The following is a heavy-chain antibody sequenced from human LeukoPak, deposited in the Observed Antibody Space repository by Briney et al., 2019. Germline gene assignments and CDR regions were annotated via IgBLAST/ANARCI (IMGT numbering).Heavy chain of an antibody. Sequence: PGGSLRLSCAASGFTFSSYTMNWVRQAPGKGLEWVSYISSSSSYIYYADSVKGRFTISRDNAENSLYLQMNRLRAEDTAVYYCARGSEGYCSGGGCYYGMDVWGQGTTVTVSS. J-gene: IGHJ6*01. D-gene: IGHD2-15*01. CDR2: ISSSSSYI. CDR1: GFTFSSYT. CDR3: ARGSEGYCSGGGCYYGMDV. V-gene: IGHV3-21*01.